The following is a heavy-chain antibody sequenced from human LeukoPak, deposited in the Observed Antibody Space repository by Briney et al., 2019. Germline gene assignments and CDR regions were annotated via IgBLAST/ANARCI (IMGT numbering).Heavy chain of an antibody. V-gene: IGHV5-51*01. CDR3: ARSSSYSPYYFDS. Sequence: GESLKISCKGSGYSFTKNWIGWVRQMPGKGLEWMGIIYPPDSDTRYGRSFQGQVTISVDESITTAYLQWSSLKASDTAMYYCARSSSYSPYYFDSWGQGTLVTVSS. D-gene: IGHD3-22*01. CDR2: IYPPDSDT. CDR1: GYSFTKNW. J-gene: IGHJ4*02.